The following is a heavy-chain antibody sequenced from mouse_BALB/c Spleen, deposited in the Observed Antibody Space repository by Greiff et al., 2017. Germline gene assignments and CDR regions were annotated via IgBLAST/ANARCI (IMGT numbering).Heavy chain of an antibody. CDR3: ARYYGFDY. D-gene: IGHD1-1*01. Sequence: VQLQQSGTVLARPGASVKMSCKATGYTFSSYWIEWVKQRPGHGLEWIGEILPGSGSTNYNEKFKGKATFTADTSSNTAYMQLSSLTSEDSAVYYCARYYGFDYWGQGTTLTVSS. J-gene: IGHJ2*01. V-gene: IGHV1-9*01. CDR2: ILPGSGST. CDR1: GYTFSSYW.